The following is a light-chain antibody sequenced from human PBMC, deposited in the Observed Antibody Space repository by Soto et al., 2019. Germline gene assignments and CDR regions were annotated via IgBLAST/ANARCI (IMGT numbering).Light chain of an antibody. J-gene: IGLJ3*02. CDR2: DVS. V-gene: IGLV2-14*01. Sequence: QAVVTQPASVSGSPGQSITISCTGTSDNLGHDHVSWYQHHVGTVPKLIISDVSRRLSGVSTRFSGSKSGYTASLTISGLQAEDEADYYCSSYTARGVFGGGTKLTVL. CDR1: SDNLGHDH. CDR3: SSYTARGV.